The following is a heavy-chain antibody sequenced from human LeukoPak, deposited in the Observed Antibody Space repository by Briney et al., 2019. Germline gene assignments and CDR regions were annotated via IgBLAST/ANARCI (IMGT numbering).Heavy chain of an antibody. CDR2: IKEDGVKK. Sequence: GGSLRLSCAASGITFRNFWMTWVRQAPGKGLEWVANIKEDGVKKYYVDSVEGRFTISRDNAKNTLYLQMNSLRAEDTAVYYCARTPEGDFWSGYYQFDYWGQGTLVTVSS. V-gene: IGHV3-7*01. J-gene: IGHJ4*02. CDR3: ARTPEGDFWSGYYQFDY. CDR1: GITFRNFW. D-gene: IGHD3-3*01.